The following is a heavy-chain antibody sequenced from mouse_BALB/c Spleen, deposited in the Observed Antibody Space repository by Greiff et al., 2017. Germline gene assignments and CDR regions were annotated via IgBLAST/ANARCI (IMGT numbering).Heavy chain of an antibody. Sequence: VQLQQSGAELVRPGTSVKISCKASGYTFTNYWLGWVKQRPGHGLEWIGDIYPGGGYTNYNEKFKGKATLTADTSSSTAYMQLSSLTSEDSAVYFCARQATVVATDYWGQGTTLTVSS. CDR3: ARQATVVATDY. J-gene: IGHJ2*01. CDR2: IYPGGGYT. V-gene: IGHV1-63*02. CDR1: GYTFTNYW. D-gene: IGHD1-1*01.